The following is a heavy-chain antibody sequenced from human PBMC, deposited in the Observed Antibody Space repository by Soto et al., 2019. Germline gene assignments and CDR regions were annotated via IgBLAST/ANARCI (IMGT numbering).Heavy chain of an antibody. D-gene: IGHD4-17*01. CDR2: IYYSGST. CDR1: GGSFSGYY. CDR3: AYSDYDYFDY. J-gene: IGHJ4*02. V-gene: IGHV4-34*09. Sequence: TSETLSLTCAVYGGSFSGYYWSWIRQPPGKGLEWIGYIYYSGSTYYNPSLKSRVTISVDTSKNQFSLKLSSVTAADTAVYYCAYSDYDYFDYWGQGTLVTVSS.